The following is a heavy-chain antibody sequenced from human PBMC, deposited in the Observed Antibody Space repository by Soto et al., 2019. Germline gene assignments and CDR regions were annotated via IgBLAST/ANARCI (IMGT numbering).Heavy chain of an antibody. CDR3: AIVADTATSEFYSLY. Sequence: ASVKVSCKASGYTFTSYAMHWVRQAPGQRLEWMGWINAGNGNTKYAQKFQGRVTITRDTSTSTAYMELRSLRSDDTAVYYCAIVADTATSEFYSLYWAQGTLVTVSS. D-gene: IGHD2-15*01. J-gene: IGHJ1*01. CDR1: GYTFTSYA. CDR2: INAGNGNT. V-gene: IGHV1-3*01.